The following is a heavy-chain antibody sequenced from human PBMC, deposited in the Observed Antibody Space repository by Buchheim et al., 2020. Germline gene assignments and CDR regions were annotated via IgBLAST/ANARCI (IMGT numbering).Heavy chain of an antibody. J-gene: IGHJ6*02. CDR1: GVSIDTAPYF. CDR3: AGDFNFFYGMEV. Sequence: QVQLQESGPGLVKPSQPLSLTCNVSGVSIDTAPYFWGWIRQPAGKGLEWIGPIHPPRGVFVHPSLKSRVVVSMSTSTNQFSLKLNSVTAADTAIYYCAGDFNFFYGMEVWGQGTT. V-gene: IGHV4-61*02. D-gene: IGHD1-1*01. CDR2: IHPPRGV.